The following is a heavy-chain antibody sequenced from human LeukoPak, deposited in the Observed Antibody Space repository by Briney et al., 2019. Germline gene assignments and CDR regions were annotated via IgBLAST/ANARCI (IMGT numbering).Heavy chain of an antibody. CDR2: TFHRGGT. CDR1: GGSIASSSW. V-gene: IGHV4-4*02. CDR3: ARNAAHEYFFDS. Sequence: SETLSLSCSVSGGSIASSSWWSWVRQPPGKGLEWIGETFHRGGTNFNPPLKSRVSISIDRSRNQLSLKLTSVTAADTAVYFCARNAAHEYFFDSWGQGTLVTVSS. D-gene: IGHD2-15*01. J-gene: IGHJ4*02.